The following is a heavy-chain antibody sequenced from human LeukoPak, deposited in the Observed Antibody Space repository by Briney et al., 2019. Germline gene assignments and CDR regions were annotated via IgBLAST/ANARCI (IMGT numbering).Heavy chain of an antibody. CDR3: ARIGAHYYYYYMDV. J-gene: IGHJ6*03. CDR2: VYYSGST. CDR1: GGSISSYY. Sequence: SETLSLTCTVSGGSISSYYWSWIRQPPGKGLEWIGYVYYSGSTNYNPSLKSRVTISVDTSKNQFSLKLTSVTAADTAVYYCARIGAHYYYYYMDVWAKGTTVTVSS. V-gene: IGHV4-59*12. D-gene: IGHD1-26*01.